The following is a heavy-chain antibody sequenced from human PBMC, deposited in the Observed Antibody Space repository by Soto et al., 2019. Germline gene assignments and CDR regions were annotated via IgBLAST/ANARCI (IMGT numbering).Heavy chain of an antibody. CDR2: IWYDGSNK. Sequence: GGSLRLSCAASGFTFSSYGMHWVRQAPGKGLEWVAVIWYDGSNKYYADSVKGRFTISRDNSKNTLYLQMNSLRAEDTAVYYCARDFKLPEYYFDYWGQGTLVTVSS. CDR1: GFTFSSYG. D-gene: IGHD1-7*01. V-gene: IGHV3-33*01. CDR3: ARDFKLPEYYFDY. J-gene: IGHJ4*02.